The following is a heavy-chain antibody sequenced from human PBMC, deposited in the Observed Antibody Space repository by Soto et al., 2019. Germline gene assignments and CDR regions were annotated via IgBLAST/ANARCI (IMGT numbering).Heavy chain of an antibody. CDR3: ARGDRIAAPGKCYFDY. D-gene: IGHD6-13*01. CDR1: GYSFTSYW. V-gene: IGHV5-51*01. Sequence: GESLKISCKGSGYSFTSYWIGWVRQMPGKGLEWMGIIYPGDSDTRYSPSFQGQVTISADKSISTAYLQWSSLKASDTAMYYCARGDRIAAPGKCYFDYWGQGTLVTVSS. CDR2: IYPGDSDT. J-gene: IGHJ4*02.